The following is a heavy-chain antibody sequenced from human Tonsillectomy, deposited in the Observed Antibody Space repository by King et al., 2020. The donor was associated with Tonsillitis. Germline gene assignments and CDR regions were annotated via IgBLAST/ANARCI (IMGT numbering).Heavy chain of an antibody. CDR3: AKVIDGSGGSCYSRYYYGMDV. Sequence: QVQLVESGGGVVQPGRSLRLSCAASGFIFSSYAMYWVRQAPGKGLEWVAVIWYDGSKKYYADSVKGRFIISRDNSKNTLYLQMNSLRAEDTAVYYCAKVIDGSGGSCYSRYYYGMDVWGQGTTVTVSS. CDR1: GFIFSSYA. D-gene: IGHD2-15*01. CDR2: IWYDGSKK. J-gene: IGHJ6*02. V-gene: IGHV3-33*06.